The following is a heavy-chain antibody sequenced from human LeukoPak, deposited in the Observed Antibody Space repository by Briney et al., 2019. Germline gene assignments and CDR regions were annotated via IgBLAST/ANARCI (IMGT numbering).Heavy chain of an antibody. J-gene: IGHJ4*02. V-gene: IGHV2-5*02. CDR1: GFSLSTSGVG. CDR2: IYWDDDK. D-gene: IGHD6-19*01. CDR3: ARWRYSSGRYFDY. Sequence: SGPTLVKPTQTLTLTCTFPGFSLSTSGVGVGWLRQPPGKALEWLGIIYWDDDKYYSPSLKSRLTITEDTSKNQVVLTVTNMDPVDTATYYCARWRYSSGRYFDYWGQGTLVTVSS.